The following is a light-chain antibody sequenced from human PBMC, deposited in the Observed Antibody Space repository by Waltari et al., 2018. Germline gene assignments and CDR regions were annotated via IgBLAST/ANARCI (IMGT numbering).Light chain of an antibody. CDR2: DTS. J-gene: IGKJ4*01. CDR1: QSVTNY. Sequence: IVLTQSPANLSLSTGERASISCRASQSVTNYLAWYQQKPGQAPRLLIYDTSNRATGIPARFSGSGFGTDFTLTISSLEPEDFAVYYCQQRRDWPLTFGGGTKVEIK. V-gene: IGKV3-11*01. CDR3: QQRRDWPLT.